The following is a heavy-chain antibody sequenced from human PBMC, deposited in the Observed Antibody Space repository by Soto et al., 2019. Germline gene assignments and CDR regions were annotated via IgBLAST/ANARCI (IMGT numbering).Heavy chain of an antibody. CDR1: GYTFTGYY. J-gene: IGHJ4*02. Sequence: ASVKVSCKSSGYTFTGYYIHWVRQAPGQGLEWMGWINPNIDGTNYSQNFQGRVTMTRDTSISTAYMELSRLRSDDTAVYYCARGISGSYDGSDYCGQGTLVTVSS. D-gene: IGHD1-26*01. CDR3: ARGISGSYDGSDY. CDR2: INPNIDGT. V-gene: IGHV1-2*02.